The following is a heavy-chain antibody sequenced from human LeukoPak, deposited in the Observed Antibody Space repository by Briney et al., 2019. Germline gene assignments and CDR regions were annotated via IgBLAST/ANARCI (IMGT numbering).Heavy chain of an antibody. D-gene: IGHD3-9*01. CDR3: ARHNGFDRGYYYYMDI. J-gene: IGHJ6*03. CDR1: GGFINSYY. Sequence: SETLSLTCTVSGGFINSYYWSWIRQPAGKGLEWIGRVYTSGITNYNPSLKSRITMSVDTSKNQFSLKLTSVTAADTAVYYCARHNGFDRGYYYYMDIWGKGTTVTVSS. CDR2: VYTSGIT. V-gene: IGHV4-4*07.